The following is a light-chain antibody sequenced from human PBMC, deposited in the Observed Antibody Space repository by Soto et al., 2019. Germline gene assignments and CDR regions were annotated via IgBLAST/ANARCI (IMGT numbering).Light chain of an antibody. CDR3: QQYGTSPFT. CDR2: GAS. Sequence: EIVLTQSPGTLSLSPGERATLSCRASQSVSSSYLGWYKQKPGQAPRLLIYGASIRATGIPDRFSGSGSGTDFTLTISRLEPEDFAVYYCQQYGTSPFTFGPGTKVDI. V-gene: IGKV3-20*01. J-gene: IGKJ3*01. CDR1: QSVSSSY.